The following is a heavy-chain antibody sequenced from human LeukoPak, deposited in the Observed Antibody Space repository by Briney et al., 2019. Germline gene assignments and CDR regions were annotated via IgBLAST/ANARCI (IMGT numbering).Heavy chain of an antibody. CDR2: IKQDGSEK. V-gene: IGHV3-7*01. D-gene: IGHD5-18*01. Sequence: GGSLRLSCAAPGFTVSSNYMSWVRQAPGKGLEWVANIKQDGSEKYYVDSVKGRFTISRDNAKNSLYLQMNSLRAEDTAVYYCARVGYSYGYFRAGPFDYWGQGTLVTVSS. CDR3: ARVGYSYGYFRAGPFDY. J-gene: IGHJ4*02. CDR1: GFTVSSNY.